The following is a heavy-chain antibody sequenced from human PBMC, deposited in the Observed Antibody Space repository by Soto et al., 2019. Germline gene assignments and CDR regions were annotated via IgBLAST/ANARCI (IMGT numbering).Heavy chain of an antibody. CDR2: ISGTGANT. J-gene: IGHJ3*01. D-gene: IGHD5-12*01. V-gene: IGHV3-23*01. Sequence: EVQLLESGGGSVQPGGSLRISCAASGFTLSSYAMSWVRQAPGKGLEWVAFISGTGANTYYADSVEVRFTVSRDNSKNTLFLQLSSMRAEDTATYYCARDGYNYIPFDFWGQGTVVTVTS. CDR3: ARDGYNYIPFDF. CDR1: GFTLSSYA.